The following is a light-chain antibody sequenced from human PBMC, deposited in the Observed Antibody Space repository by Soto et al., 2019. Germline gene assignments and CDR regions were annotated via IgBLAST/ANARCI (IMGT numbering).Light chain of an antibody. Sequence: QSTLTQPASVSGSPGQSITISCTGTSSDVGGFNYVSWYQQHPGKAPKLMIYEVSNRPSGVSNRFSGSKSGNTASLTISGLQAEDEADYFCLSYARSSARVFGGGTKVTVL. CDR1: SSDVGGFNY. J-gene: IGLJ3*02. CDR2: EVS. V-gene: IGLV2-14*01. CDR3: LSYARSSARV.